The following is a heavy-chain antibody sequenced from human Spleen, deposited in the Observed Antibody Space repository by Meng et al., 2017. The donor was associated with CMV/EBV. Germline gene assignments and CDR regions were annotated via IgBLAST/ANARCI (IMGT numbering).Heavy chain of an antibody. CDR2: ISSSGSTI. CDR3: ARVWRGRGYSSSWYSGYFDY. Sequence: GESLKISCAASGFTFSSYEMNWVRQAPGKGLEWVSYISSSGSTIYYADSLKGRFTISRDNAKNSLYLQMNSLRAEDTAVYYCARVWRGRGYSSSWYSGYFDYWGQGTLVTVSS. J-gene: IGHJ4*02. V-gene: IGHV3-48*03. CDR1: GFTFSSYE. D-gene: IGHD6-13*01.